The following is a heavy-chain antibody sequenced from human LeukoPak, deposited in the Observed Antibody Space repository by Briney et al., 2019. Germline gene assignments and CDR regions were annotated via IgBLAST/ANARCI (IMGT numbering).Heavy chain of an antibody. J-gene: IGHJ4*02. CDR2: IYTSGST. CDR1: GGSISSGSYY. CDR3: ARDPDY. Sequence: SSETLSLTCTVSGGSISSGSYYWSWIRQPAWKGLEWIGRIYTSGSTNYNPSLKSRVTISVDTSKNQFSLKLSSVTAADTAVYYCARDPDYWGQGTLVTVSS. V-gene: IGHV4-61*02.